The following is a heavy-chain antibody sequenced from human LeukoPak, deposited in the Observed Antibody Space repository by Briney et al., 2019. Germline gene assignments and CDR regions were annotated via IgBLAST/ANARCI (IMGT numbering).Heavy chain of an antibody. Sequence: PGGSLRLSCAASGFTFSDYYMSWVRQAPGKGLEWVSVIYSGGSTYYADSVKGRFTISRDNSKNTLYLQMNSLRAEDTAVYYCARVAFYYFDYWGQGTLVTVSS. D-gene: IGHD3-16*01. J-gene: IGHJ4*02. CDR3: ARVAFYYFDY. CDR2: IYSGGST. V-gene: IGHV3-66*01. CDR1: GFTFSDYY.